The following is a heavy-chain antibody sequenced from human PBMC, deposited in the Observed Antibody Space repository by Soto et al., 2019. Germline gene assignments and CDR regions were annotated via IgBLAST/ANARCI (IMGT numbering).Heavy chain of an antibody. CDR2: ISYDGSTE. CDR1: GFTFSGYY. CDR3: TKDDGYNDSTYYHYFGMDV. J-gene: IGHJ6*02. D-gene: IGHD5-12*01. V-gene: IGHV3-30*18. Sequence: AGGSLRLSCAASGFTFSGYYMHWVRQAPGKGLEWVAVISYDGSTEYYAVSVKGRFTISRDNSANRLFLQMNSLRPEDTAVYYCTKDDGYNDSTYYHYFGMDVWGQGTTVTVSS.